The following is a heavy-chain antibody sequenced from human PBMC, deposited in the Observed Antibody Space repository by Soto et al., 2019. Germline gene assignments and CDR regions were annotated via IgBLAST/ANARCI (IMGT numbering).Heavy chain of an antibody. Sequence: SETLSLTCAVYGGSFSGYYWSWIRQPPGKGLEWIGEINHSGSTNYNPSLKSRVTISVDTSKNQFSLKLSSVTAADTAVYYCARPSYSDAFDIWGQGTMVTV. CDR2: INHSGST. V-gene: IGHV4-34*01. CDR1: GGSFSGYY. J-gene: IGHJ3*02. CDR3: ARPSYSDAFDI. D-gene: IGHD2-21*01.